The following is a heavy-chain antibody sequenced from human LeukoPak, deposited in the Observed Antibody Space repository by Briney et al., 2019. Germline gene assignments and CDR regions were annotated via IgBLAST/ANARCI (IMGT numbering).Heavy chain of an antibody. CDR2: INTDGSST. Sequence: GGSLRLSWAASGXTFSSYWVHWVRQAPGKGLIWASGINTDGSSTSYADSVKGRFTISRDNAKNTLFLQMNSLRAEDTAVYYCYGANAEHWGQGTLVTVSS. CDR1: GXTFSSYW. J-gene: IGHJ1*01. V-gene: IGHV3-74*01. D-gene: IGHD4-23*01. CDR3: YGANAEH.